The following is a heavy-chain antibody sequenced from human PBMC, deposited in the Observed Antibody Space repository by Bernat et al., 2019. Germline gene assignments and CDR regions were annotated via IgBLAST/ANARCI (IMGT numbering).Heavy chain of an antibody. J-gene: IGHJ6*02. CDR1: GLTVISNY. CDR3: AGGGMVAYYYGMDV. CDR2: TYSGGST. Sequence: EVQLVESGGGFVQPGGSLRLSCAASGLTVISNYMSCVRQAPGKGLEWVSVTYSGGSTYYADSVKGRFTISRDNSKNTLYLQMNSLRAGDAAVYYCAGGGMVAYYYGMDVWGQGTTVTVSS. D-gene: IGHD1-26*01. V-gene: IGHV3-66*01.